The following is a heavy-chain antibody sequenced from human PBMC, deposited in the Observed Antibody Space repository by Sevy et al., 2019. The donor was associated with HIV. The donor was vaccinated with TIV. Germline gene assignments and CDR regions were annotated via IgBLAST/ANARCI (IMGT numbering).Heavy chain of an antibody. Sequence: GGSLRLSCAASGFTFSSYWMSWVRQAPGKGLEWVANIKQEGSEKYYVDSVKGRFTISRDNAKNSLYLQMNSLIAEVTAVYYCASVITGSYYYYGMDVWGQGTTVTVSS. J-gene: IGHJ6*02. D-gene: IGHD3-16*02. CDR1: GFTFSSYW. CDR2: IKQEGSEK. CDR3: ASVITGSYYYYGMDV. V-gene: IGHV3-7*01.